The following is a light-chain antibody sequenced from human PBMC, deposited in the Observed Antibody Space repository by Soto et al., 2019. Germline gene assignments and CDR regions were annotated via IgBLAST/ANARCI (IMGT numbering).Light chain of an antibody. J-gene: IGKJ4*01. CDR1: QSVLYSSTNKNY. V-gene: IGKV4-1*01. Sequence: DIQMTQSPSSLSVSLGERATINCKSSQSVLYSSTNKNYLSWYQQKPGQPPKLLIYWASTRESGVPDRFSGSGSGTDFTLTISSLQAEDVAVYYCQQYYSTPLTFGGGTKVEIK. CDR3: QQYYSTPLT. CDR2: WAS.